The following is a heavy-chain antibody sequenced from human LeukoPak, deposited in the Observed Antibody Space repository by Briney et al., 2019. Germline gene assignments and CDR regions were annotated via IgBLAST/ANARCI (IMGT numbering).Heavy chain of an antibody. Sequence: PSETLSLTCTVSGGSISSYYWSWIRQPPGRGLEWIGCIYYSGSTYYNPSLKSRVTISVDTSKSQSSLKLSSVTAADTAVYYCAREKFSSGYYYYYFDYWGQGTLVTVSS. V-gene: IGHV4-59*01. D-gene: IGHD3-22*01. J-gene: IGHJ4*02. CDR1: GGSISSYY. CDR2: IYYSGST. CDR3: AREKFSSGYYYYYFDY.